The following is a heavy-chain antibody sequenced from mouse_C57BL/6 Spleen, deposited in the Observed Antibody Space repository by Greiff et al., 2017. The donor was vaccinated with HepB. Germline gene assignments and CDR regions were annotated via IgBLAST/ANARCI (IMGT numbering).Heavy chain of an antibody. CDR1: GFTFSSYG. CDR2: ISSGGSYT. CDR3: ARQGDYVDY. Sequence: DVMLVESGGDLVKPGGSLKLSCAASGFTFSSYGMSWVRQTPDKRLEWVATISSGGSYTYYPDSVKGRFTISRDTAKNTLYLQMSSLKSEDTAMYYCARQGDYVDYWGQGTTLTVSS. V-gene: IGHV5-6*02. J-gene: IGHJ2*01. D-gene: IGHD2-4*01.